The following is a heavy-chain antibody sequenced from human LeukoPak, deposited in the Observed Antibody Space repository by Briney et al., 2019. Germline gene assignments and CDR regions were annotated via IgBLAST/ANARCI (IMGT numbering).Heavy chain of an antibody. CDR2: ISAYNGHT. CDR1: GYTFTSYG. V-gene: IGHV1-18*01. Sequence: ASVKVSCKASGYTFTSYGISWVRQAPGQGLEWMGWISAYNGHTKYAQKFQGRVTMTTDTSTNTAYMDLRRLRSDDTAVYYCARNWGAGHPINFDYWGQGTLVTVSS. J-gene: IGHJ4*02. D-gene: IGHD3-16*01. CDR3: ARNWGAGHPINFDY.